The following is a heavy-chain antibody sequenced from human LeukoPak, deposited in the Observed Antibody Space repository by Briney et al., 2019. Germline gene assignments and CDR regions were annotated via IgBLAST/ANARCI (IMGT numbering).Heavy chain of an antibody. Sequence: PGGSLRLSCAASGFTFSSYAMSWVRQAPGKGLEWVSVISGSGGNTYYADSVKGRFTISRDNSKNTLYLQMNSLRAEDTAVYYCARASMGVSLNPFDYWGQGTLVTVSS. D-gene: IGHD2/OR15-2a*01. V-gene: IGHV3-23*01. CDR2: ISGSGGNT. CDR3: ARASMGVSLNPFDY. J-gene: IGHJ4*02. CDR1: GFTFSSYA.